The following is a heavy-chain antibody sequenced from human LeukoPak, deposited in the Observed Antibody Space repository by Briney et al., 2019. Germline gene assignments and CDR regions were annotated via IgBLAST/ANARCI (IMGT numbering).Heavy chain of an antibody. CDR1: GLTFSSYG. D-gene: IGHD2-2*01. Sequence: GGSLRLSCAASGLTFSSYGMHWVRQAPGKGLGWVAFIRYDGSNKYYADSVKGRFTISRDNSKNTLYLQMNSLRAEDTAVYYCAKGWIYCSSTSCYEDYYGMDVWGQGTTVTVSS. CDR3: AKGWIYCSSTSCYEDYYGMDV. CDR2: IRYDGSNK. V-gene: IGHV3-30*02. J-gene: IGHJ6*02.